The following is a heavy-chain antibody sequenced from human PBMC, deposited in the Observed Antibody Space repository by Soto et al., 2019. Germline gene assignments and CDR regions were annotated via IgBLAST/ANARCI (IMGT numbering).Heavy chain of an antibody. CDR2: ISGSGGTT. V-gene: IGHV3-23*01. CDR1: GFTFNTYA. Sequence: VGSLRLSCAASGFTFNTYAMNWVRQAPGKGLEWVASISGSGGTTYYADSVKGRFTVSRDTSKNTLFLQMNSLSAEDTAVYYCAKGFIVVVTAIRPDDNFDVWGQGTMVTVSS. J-gene: IGHJ3*01. CDR3: AKGFIVVVTAIRPDDNFDV. D-gene: IGHD2-21*02.